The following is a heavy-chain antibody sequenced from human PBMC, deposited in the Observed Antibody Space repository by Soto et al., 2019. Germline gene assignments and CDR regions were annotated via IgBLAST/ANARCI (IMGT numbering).Heavy chain of an antibody. CDR2: ISAYNGNT. CDR1: GYTFTSYA. CDR3: TSSGPHAGYLS. Sequence: QVQLVQSGAEVKKPGASVKVSCKASGYTFTSYAISWVRQAPGQGLEWMGWISAYNGNTNYAQKLQGPVTTTADTATPPASSALSTPRATETLVCYVTSSGPHAGYLSWG. V-gene: IGHV1-18*01. J-gene: IGHJ5*01. D-gene: IGHD6-6*01.